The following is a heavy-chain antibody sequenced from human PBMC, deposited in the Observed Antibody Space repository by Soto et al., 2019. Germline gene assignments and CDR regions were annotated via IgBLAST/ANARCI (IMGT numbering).Heavy chain of an antibody. CDR3: AREGYYYDSSGYYAFDS. CDR1: GFTFSSYW. J-gene: IGHJ4*02. D-gene: IGHD3-22*01. V-gene: IGHV3-7*01. Sequence: VGSLRLSCAASGFTFSSYWMSWVRQAPGKGLEWVANIKQDGSEKYYVDSVKGRFTISRDNAKNSLYLQMNSLRAEDTAVYYCAREGYYYDSSGYYAFDSWGQGPLVPVYS. CDR2: IKQDGSEK.